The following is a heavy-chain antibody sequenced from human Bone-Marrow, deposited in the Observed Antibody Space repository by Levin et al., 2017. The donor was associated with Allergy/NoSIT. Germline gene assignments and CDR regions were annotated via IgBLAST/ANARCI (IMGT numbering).Heavy chain of an antibody. V-gene: IGHV3-30*03. D-gene: IGHD5-12*01. Sequence: PGGSLRLSCAASGFTFSNYGMHWVRQAPGKGLEWVAVMSYDGKNIHYADSVKGRFTISRDNSKNTLYLQMNSLRADDTAMYYCARPLGRDSGYDVCIEHWGQGALVTVSS. CDR3: ARPLGRDSGYDVCIEH. CDR1: GFTFSNYG. J-gene: IGHJ1*01. CDR2: MSYDGKNI.